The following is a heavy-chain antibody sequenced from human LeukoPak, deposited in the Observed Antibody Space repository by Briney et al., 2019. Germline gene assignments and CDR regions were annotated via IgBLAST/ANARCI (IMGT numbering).Heavy chain of an antibody. Sequence: PGGSLRLSCAASGFTFSNNWRTWIREAPRKGLEWVVNIKKDGIEKYYADSVDGRFTVSRYNTKMTMLLQMHTWTAYDRAIYYCARGSSGYYCDHFQTCVQGSLVTV. J-gene: IGHJ1*01. V-gene: IGHV3-7*02. CDR1: GFTFSNNW. CDR2: IKKDGIEK. CDR3: ARGSSGYYCDHFQT. D-gene: IGHD3-22*01.